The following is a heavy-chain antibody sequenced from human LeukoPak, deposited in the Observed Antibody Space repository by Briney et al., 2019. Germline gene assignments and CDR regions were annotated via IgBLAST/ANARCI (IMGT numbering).Heavy chain of an antibody. D-gene: IGHD6-19*01. CDR1: GYSISSGYY. V-gene: IGHV4-38-2*01. J-gene: IGHJ4*02. CDR3: ARGLSWSGWFDY. CDR2: IYHSGST. Sequence: PSETLSLTCAVSGYSISSGYYWGWVRQPPGKGLEWIGSIYHSGSTYYNPSLKSRVTISVDTSKNQFSLKLSSVTAADTAVYYCARGLSWSGWFDYWGQGTLVTVSS.